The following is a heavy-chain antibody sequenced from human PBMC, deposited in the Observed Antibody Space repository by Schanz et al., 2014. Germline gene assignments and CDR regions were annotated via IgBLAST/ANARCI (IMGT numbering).Heavy chain of an antibody. D-gene: IGHD4-17*01. CDR1: GYSFTGYY. Sequence: QVQLVQSGVEVKKPGASVKVSCKASGYSFTGYYMNWVRQAPGQGLEWMGWINPSSGGTNYAQKFQGRVTMTRDTSISTAYMELSSLRSDDTAVYYCARELRLEYYFDYWGQGTQVTVSS. V-gene: IGHV1-2*02. CDR3: ARELRLEYYFDY. CDR2: INPSSGGT. J-gene: IGHJ4*02.